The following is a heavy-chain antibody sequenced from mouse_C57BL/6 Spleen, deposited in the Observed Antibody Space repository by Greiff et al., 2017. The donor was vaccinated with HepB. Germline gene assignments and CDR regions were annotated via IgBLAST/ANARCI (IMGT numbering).Heavy chain of an antibody. J-gene: IGHJ2*01. V-gene: IGHV14-4*01. CDR1: GFNIKDDY. Sequence: EVQLQQSGAELVRPGASVKLSCTASGFNIKDDYMHWVKQRPEQGLEWIGWIDPENGDTEYASKFQGKATITADTSSNTAYLQLSSLTSEDTAVYYCTTVLSTTVVGPYFDYWGQGTTLTVSS. CDR2: IDPENGDT. D-gene: IGHD1-1*01. CDR3: TTVLSTTVVGPYFDY.